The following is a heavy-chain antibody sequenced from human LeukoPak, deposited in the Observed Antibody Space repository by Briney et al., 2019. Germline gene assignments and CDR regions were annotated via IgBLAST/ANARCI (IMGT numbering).Heavy chain of an antibody. CDR2: INHSGST. V-gene: IGHV4-34*01. J-gene: IGHJ3*02. D-gene: IGHD2-21*01. CDR3: ARGSLSDRAFDI. Sequence: PSETLRLSCAVYGGSFSAYYWSWIRQPPGKGLEWIGEINHSGSTKYNPSLMSRVTISVDTSKKQFSLKLSSVTAADTAVYYCARGSLSDRAFDIWGQGTMVTVSS. CDR1: GGSFSAYY.